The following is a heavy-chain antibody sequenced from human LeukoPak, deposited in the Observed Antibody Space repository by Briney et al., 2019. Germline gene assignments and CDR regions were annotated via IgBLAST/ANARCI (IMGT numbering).Heavy chain of an antibody. CDR1: GFTFSDYY. Sequence: GSLRLSCAASGFTFSDYYMSWIRQPPGKGLEWIGEINHSGSTNYNPSLKSRVTISVDTSKNQFSLKLSSVTAADTAVYYCARSPLMPRIRGDAFDIWGQGTMVTVSS. CDR2: INHSGST. J-gene: IGHJ3*02. D-gene: IGHD2-2*01. V-gene: IGHV4-34*01. CDR3: ARSPLMPRIRGDAFDI.